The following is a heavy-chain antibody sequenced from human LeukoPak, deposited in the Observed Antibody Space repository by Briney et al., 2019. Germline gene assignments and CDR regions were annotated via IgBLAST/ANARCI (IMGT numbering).Heavy chain of an antibody. Sequence: GRSLRLSCAASGFTFDDYAMHWVRQAPGKGLEWVSGISWNSGSIGYADSVKGRFTISRDNAKNSLYLQMNTLSADDTAVYFCAGGISMVRGADYWGQGTLVTVSS. CDR1: GFTFDDYA. D-gene: IGHD3-10*01. CDR3: AGGISMVRGADY. J-gene: IGHJ4*02. V-gene: IGHV3-9*01. CDR2: ISWNSGSI.